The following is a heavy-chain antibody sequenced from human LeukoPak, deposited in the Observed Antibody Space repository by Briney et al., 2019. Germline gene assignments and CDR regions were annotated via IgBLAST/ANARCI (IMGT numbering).Heavy chain of an antibody. CDR3: ARVRYCDY. Sequence: PGGSLRLSCAASGFTFSSHWMHWVRQAPGKGLVWVSRINFDGSSTSYADPVKGRFTISRDNAKNTLYLQMNSLRAEDTAVYYCARVRYCDYWGQGTLVTVSS. CDR2: INFDGSST. D-gene: IGHD1-14*01. CDR1: GFTFSSHW. J-gene: IGHJ4*02. V-gene: IGHV3-74*01.